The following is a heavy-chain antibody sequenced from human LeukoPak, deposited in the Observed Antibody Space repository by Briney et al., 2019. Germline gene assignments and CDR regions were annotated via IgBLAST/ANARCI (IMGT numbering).Heavy chain of an antibody. CDR1: GFTVSSNY. D-gene: IGHD3-10*01. CDR3: ARENYGSGSYYSVDY. V-gene: IGHV3-66*01. J-gene: IGHJ4*02. CDR2: IYSGGST. Sequence: PGGSLRLSCAASGFTVSSNYMSWVRQAPGKGLEWVSVIYSGGSTYYADSVKGRFTISGDNSKNTLYLQMNSLRAEDTAVYYCARENYGSGSYYSVDYWGQGTLVTVSS.